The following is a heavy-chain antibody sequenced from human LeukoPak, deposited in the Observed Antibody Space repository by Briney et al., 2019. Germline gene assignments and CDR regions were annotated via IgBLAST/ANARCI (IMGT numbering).Heavy chain of an antibody. D-gene: IGHD3-10*01. CDR1: GASISSYY. CDR2: FQSSGST. CDR3: ARLPLGAFGEVLNFDY. Sequence: PSETLSLTCTVSGASISSYYWSWIRQPAGKGLEWIGRFQSSGSTNYNPSLKSRVTMSVDTSKQQFSLKLSSVTAADTGVYYCARLPLGAFGEVLNFDYWGQGTPVTVSS. V-gene: IGHV4-4*07. J-gene: IGHJ4*02.